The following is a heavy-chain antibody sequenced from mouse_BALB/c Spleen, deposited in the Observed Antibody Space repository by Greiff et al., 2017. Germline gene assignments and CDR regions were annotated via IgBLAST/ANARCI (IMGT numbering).Heavy chain of an antibody. D-gene: IGHD2-1*01. V-gene: IGHV5-2*01. Sequence: EVQLMESGAGLVQPGESLKLSCESNEYEFPSHDMSWVRQTPEKRLELVAAINSDGGSTYYPDTMERRFIISRDNTKKTLYLQMSSLRSEDTALYYCARHGNYPYYYAMDYWGQGTSVTVSS. J-gene: IGHJ4*01. CDR2: INSDGGST. CDR1: EYEFPSHD. CDR3: ARHGNYPYYYAMDY.